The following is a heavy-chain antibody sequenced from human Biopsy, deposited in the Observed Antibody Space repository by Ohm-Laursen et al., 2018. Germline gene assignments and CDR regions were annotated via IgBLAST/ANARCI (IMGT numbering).Heavy chain of an antibody. D-gene: IGHD2-2*01. CDR1: VLPFSRNT. V-gene: IGHV3-21*01. J-gene: IGHJ6*02. CDR2: IRSSSNFI. Sequence: SLNLSGAASVLPFSRNTMHWVPPAPGKGLEWVSSIRSSSNFIYYGDSVKGRFTISRDNAKNSLYLQMDSLRAEDTAVYYCARVLLPAAAVHYGMDVWGQGTTVTVSS. CDR3: ARVLLPAAAVHYGMDV.